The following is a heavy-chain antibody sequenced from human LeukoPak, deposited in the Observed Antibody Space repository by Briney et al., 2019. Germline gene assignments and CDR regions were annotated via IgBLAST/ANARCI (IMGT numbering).Heavy chain of an antibody. CDR1: GFPFSSYS. Sequence: GSLRLSCAASGFPFSSYSINWVRRAPGKGLEWVSYIHIDTDTTWYADSVKGRFTTSRDNAKNSLYLQMNSLRVEDTALYYCARYHDWGFDYWGQGTLVTVSS. V-gene: IGHV3-48*01. CDR2: IHIDTDTT. CDR3: ARYHDWGFDY. J-gene: IGHJ4*02. D-gene: IGHD7-27*01.